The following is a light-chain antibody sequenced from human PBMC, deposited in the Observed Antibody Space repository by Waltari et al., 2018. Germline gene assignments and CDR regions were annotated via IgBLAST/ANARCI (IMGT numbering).Light chain of an antibody. CDR2: YFSDSDN. CDR3: QMYAGSQVL. V-gene: IGLV5-37*01. J-gene: IGLJ2*01. Sequence: QPVLTQPPSLSASPGASARLPCTLTGDLSLHNNYVYWYQQKPGSAPRFFLYYFSDSDNQLGPGVPSRVSGSKETSTNTASLIISGLQSEDEADYYCQMYAGSQVLFGGGTRLTVL. CDR1: GDLSLHNNY.